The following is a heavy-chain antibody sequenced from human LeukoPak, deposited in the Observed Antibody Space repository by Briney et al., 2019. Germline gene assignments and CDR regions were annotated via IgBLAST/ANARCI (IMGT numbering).Heavy chain of an antibody. CDR1: GFTFSSYS. CDR2: ISISSSCI. Sequence: GGSLRLSCAASGFTFSSYSMNWVRQAPGKGLEWVSSISISSSCIYYADSVKGRFTISRDNAKNSLYLQMNSLRAEDTAVYYCAMRRHCGGDCYGFDYWGQGTLVTVSS. J-gene: IGHJ4*02. V-gene: IGHV3-21*01. CDR3: AMRRHCGGDCYGFDY. D-gene: IGHD2-21*01.